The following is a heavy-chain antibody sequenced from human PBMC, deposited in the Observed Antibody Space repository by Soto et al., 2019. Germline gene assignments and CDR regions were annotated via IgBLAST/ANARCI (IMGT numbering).Heavy chain of an antibody. V-gene: IGHV6-1*01. CDR1: GDSVSSNSAA. D-gene: IGHD6-19*01. CDR2: TYYRSKWYN. J-gene: IGHJ5*02. CDR3: ARVVWRAVAGTNWFDP. Sequence: PSQTLSLTCAISGDSVSSNSAAWNWIRQSPSRGLEWLGRTYYRSKWYNDYAVSVKSRITINPDTSKNQFSLQLNSVTPEDTAVYYCARVVWRAVAGTNWFDPWGQGTLVTVSS.